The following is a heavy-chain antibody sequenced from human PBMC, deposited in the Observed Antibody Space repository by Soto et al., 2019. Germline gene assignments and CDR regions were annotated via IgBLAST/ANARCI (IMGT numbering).Heavy chain of an antibody. CDR3: ARPACSGGSCYWPHAFDI. D-gene: IGHD2-15*01. CDR1: GYSFTSYW. CDR2: IDPSDSYT. J-gene: IGHJ3*02. Sequence: PGESLKISCKGSGYSFTSYWISWVRQMPGKGLEWMGRIDPSDSYTNYSPSFQGHVTISADKSISTAYLQWSSLKASDTAMYYCARPACSGGSCYWPHAFDIWGQGTRVTVSS. V-gene: IGHV5-10-1*01.